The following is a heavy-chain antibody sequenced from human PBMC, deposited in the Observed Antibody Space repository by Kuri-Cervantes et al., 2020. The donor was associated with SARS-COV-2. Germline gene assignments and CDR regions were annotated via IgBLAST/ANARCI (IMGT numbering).Heavy chain of an antibody. CDR3: AREGGGGGGMDV. Sequence: GGSLRLSCAASGCSFSNYWISWVRQAQGKGLEWVANIKQGGSEKHYVDSVKGRFTVSRDDAKNSMYLQMNSVRAEDTAVYYCAREGGGGGGMDVWGQGTTVTVSS. V-gene: IGHV3-7*01. CDR2: IKQGGSEK. CDR1: GCSFSNYW. J-gene: IGHJ6*02. D-gene: IGHD3-16*01.